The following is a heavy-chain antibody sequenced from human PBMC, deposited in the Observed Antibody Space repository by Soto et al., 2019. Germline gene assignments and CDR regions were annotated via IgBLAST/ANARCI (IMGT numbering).Heavy chain of an antibody. J-gene: IGHJ6*02. CDR2: ISGSGRTI. Sequence: PGGSLRLSCAASGFIFSEDYMTWIRQAPGKGLEWVSYISGSGRTIYYADSAKGRSTISRDNAKNALYLQMNSLRAEDTAVYYCARYSFGYADVWGQGTTVTVSS. CDR3: ARYSFGYADV. CDR1: GFIFSEDY. D-gene: IGHD5-18*01. V-gene: IGHV3-11*01.